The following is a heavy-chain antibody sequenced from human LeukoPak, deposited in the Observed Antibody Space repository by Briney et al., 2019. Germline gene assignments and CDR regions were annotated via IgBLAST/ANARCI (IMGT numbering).Heavy chain of an antibody. J-gene: IGHJ4*02. Sequence: SETLSLTCAVYGGSFSGYYWSWIRQPPGKGLEWIGEINHSGSTNYNPSLKSRVTISVDTSKNQFSLKLSSVTAADTAVYYCARAGGIAVAGDFDYWGQGTLVTVSS. CDR1: GGSFSGYY. V-gene: IGHV4-34*01. D-gene: IGHD6-19*01. CDR3: ARAGGIAVAGDFDY. CDR2: INHSGST.